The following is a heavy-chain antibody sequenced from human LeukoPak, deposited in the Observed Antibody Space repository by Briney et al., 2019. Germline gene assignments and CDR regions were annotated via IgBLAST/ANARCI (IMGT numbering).Heavy chain of an antibody. CDR1: GGSISSSTYY. D-gene: IGHD3-10*01. V-gene: IGHV4-39*07. J-gene: IGHJ3*02. Sequence: SETLSLTYTVSGGSISSSTYYWGWIRQPPGKGLEWIGYISSTGSTYYNPSLKSRLSISLDTSKNQFSLNLSSVTAADTAVFYCARLGVTQDAFDIWGQGTMVTVSS. CDR2: ISSTGST. CDR3: ARLGVTQDAFDI.